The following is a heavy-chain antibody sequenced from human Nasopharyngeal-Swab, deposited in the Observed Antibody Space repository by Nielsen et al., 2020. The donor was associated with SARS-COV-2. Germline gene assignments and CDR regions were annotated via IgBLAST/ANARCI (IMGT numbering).Heavy chain of an antibody. CDR2: IYYSGST. Sequence: WTRQPPGKGLEWIGYIYYSGSTYYNPSLKSRVTISVDTSKNQFSLKLSSVTAADTAVYYCARAVVWVGAAPSVVWGYFDYWGQGTLVTVSS. V-gene: IGHV4-30-4*01. CDR3: ARAVVWVGAAPSVVWGYFDY. J-gene: IGHJ4*02. D-gene: IGHD2-15*01.